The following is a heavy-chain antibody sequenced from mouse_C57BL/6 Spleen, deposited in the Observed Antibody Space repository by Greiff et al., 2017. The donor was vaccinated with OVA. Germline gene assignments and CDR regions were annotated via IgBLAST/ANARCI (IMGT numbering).Heavy chain of an antibody. CDR2: INPSSGYT. Sequence: QVQLKQSGAELAKPGASVKLSCKASGYTFTSYWMHWVKQRPGQGLEWIGYINPSSGYTKYNQKFKDKATLTADKSSSTAYMQLSSLTYEDSAVYYCARGYSNYESYFDYWGQGTTLTVSS. CDR1: GYTFTSYW. D-gene: IGHD2-5*01. J-gene: IGHJ2*01. V-gene: IGHV1-7*01. CDR3: ARGYSNYESYFDY.